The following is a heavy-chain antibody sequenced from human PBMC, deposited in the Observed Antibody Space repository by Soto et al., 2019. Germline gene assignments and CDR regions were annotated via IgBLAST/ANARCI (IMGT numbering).Heavy chain of an antibody. V-gene: IGHV1-18*04. CDR2: ISAYNGNT. J-gene: IGHJ3*02. CDR3: ASYWSYRTHDAFDI. D-gene: IGHD3-16*02. CDR1: GYTFTSYG. Sequence: ASVKVSCKAAGYTFTSYGISWVRQAPGQGLEWMGWISAYNGNTNYAQKLQGRVTMTTDTSTSTAYMELRSLRSDDTAVYYCASYWSYRTHDAFDIGGQGTRVTV.